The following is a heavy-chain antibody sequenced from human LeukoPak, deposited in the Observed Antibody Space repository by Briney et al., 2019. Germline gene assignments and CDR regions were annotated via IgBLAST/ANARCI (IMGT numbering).Heavy chain of an antibody. CDR1: GFTFSGYY. V-gene: IGHV3-11*01. J-gene: IGHJ4*02. D-gene: IGHD5-12*01. Sequence: GGSLRLSCAASGFTFSGYYMSGIRQAPGEGLEGVSYISSTASTIYYADSVKGRFTISRDNAKSLLYLQMNSLRAEDTAVYYCARESGYSFNFWGQGTLVTVSS. CDR3: ARESGYSFNF. CDR2: ISSTASTI.